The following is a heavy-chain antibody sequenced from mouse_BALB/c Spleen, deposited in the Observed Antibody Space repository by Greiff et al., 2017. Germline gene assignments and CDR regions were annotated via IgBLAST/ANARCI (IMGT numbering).Heavy chain of an antibody. CDR1: GFSLTSYG. Sequence: QVQLKESGPGLVAPSQSLSITCTVSGFSLTSYGVHWVRQPPGKGLEWLGVIWAGGSTNYNSALMSRLSISKDNSKSQVFLKMNSLQTDDTAMYYCAKSRQLGPWWFADWGQGTLVTVSA. V-gene: IGHV2-9*02. J-gene: IGHJ3*01. D-gene: IGHD3-2*01. CDR3: AKSRQLGPWWFAD. CDR2: IWAGGST.